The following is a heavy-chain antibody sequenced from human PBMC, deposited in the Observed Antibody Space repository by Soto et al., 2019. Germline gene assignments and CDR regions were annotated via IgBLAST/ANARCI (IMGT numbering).Heavy chain of an antibody. CDR1: VGSTIGYN. V-gene: IGHV4-59*07. D-gene: IGHD1-26*01. CDR2: IYYRGST. J-gene: IGHJ6*02. Sequence: QVQLQESGPGLVKPSDTLSLTCNVSVGSTIGYNGAWTRNSPGKELEYIGYIYYRGSTNYNSSLKSRVTMSVDTSRNQFSLKMNSVTAADTAVYYCARQQLLPFYYALDVWGQGTTVTVSS. CDR3: ARQQLLPFYYALDV.